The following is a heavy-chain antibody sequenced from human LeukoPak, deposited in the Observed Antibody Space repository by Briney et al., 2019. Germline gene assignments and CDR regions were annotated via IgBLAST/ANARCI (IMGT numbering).Heavy chain of an antibody. D-gene: IGHD6-19*01. CDR2: ISYDGSNK. CDR3: AKESAEVAVAGTDYYYYGMDV. Sequence: GRSLRLSCAASGLTFSSYGMHWVRQAPGKGLEWVAVISYDGSNKYYADSVKGRFTISRDNSKNTLYLQMNSLRAEDTAVYYCAKESAEVAVAGTDYYYYGMDVWGQGTTVTVSS. CDR1: GLTFSSYG. V-gene: IGHV3-30*18. J-gene: IGHJ6*02.